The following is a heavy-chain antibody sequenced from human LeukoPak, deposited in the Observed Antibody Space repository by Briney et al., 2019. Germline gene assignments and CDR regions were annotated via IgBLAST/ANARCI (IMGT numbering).Heavy chain of an antibody. CDR2: IKQGGSEK. CDR3: ARDGPPRSPTSGWFDP. CDR1: GFTFSSYS. D-gene: IGHD2-15*01. V-gene: IGHV3-7*01. Sequence: PGGSLRLSCAASGFTFSSYSMNWVRQAPGKGPEWVANIKQGGSEKHYVDSVKGRFIISRDNAKNSLDLQMNSLRAEDTAIYYCARDGPPRSPTSGWFDPWGRGILVTVSS. J-gene: IGHJ5*02.